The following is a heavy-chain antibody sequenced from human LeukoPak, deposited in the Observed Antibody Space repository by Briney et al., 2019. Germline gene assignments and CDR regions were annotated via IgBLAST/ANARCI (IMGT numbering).Heavy chain of an antibody. CDR3: ARVSGDYTYYFDY. CDR2: IYSGGNT. CDR1: GLTFSRNY. V-gene: IGHV3-66*01. J-gene: IGHJ4*02. Sequence: GGSLRLSCAASGLTFSRNYMSWVRQAPGKGLEWVSVIYSGGNTYYADSVKGRFTISRDNSKNTLYLQMNSLRAEDTAVYYCARVSGDYTYYFDYWGQGTLVTVSS. D-gene: IGHD4-17*01.